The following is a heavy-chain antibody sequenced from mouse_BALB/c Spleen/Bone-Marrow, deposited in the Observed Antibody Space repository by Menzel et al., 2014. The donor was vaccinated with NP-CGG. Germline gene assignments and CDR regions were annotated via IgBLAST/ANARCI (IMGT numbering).Heavy chain of an antibody. CDR2: VNPYNGDT. Sequence: EVQLQQSGPELVKPGASVKISCTAYGYSFTGYFMNWVMQSHGKGLEWIGSVNPYNGDTFYNQKFKGKATFTVDKSCSTAHMERRSMASEDSAVYYCAREGGYYYGSRPYFDVWGEGTTVTVYS. CDR3: AREGGYYYGSRPYFDV. J-gene: IGHJ1*01. CDR1: GYSFTGYF. V-gene: IGHV1-20*02. D-gene: IGHD1-1*01.